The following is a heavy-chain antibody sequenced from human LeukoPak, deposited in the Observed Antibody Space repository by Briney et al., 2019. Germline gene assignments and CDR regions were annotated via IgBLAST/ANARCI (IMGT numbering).Heavy chain of an antibody. CDR1: GFTFSSYA. V-gene: IGHV3-23*01. CDR2: ISGSGGST. CDR3: ATMLNMAAYCGGDCYYDY. J-gene: IGHJ4*02. Sequence: GGSLRLSCAASGFTFSSYAMSWVRQAPGKGLEWVSAISGSGGSTYYADSVKGRFTISRDNSKNMLYLQMNSLRAEDTAVYYCATMLNMAAYCGGDCYYDYWGQGTLVTVSS. D-gene: IGHD2-21*02.